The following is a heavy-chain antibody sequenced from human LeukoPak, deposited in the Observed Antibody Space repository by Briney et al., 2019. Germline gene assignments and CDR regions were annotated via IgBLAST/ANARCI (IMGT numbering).Heavy chain of an antibody. CDR3: ASRKLGNDY. D-gene: IGHD7-27*01. CDR1: GYSISSGYY. CDR2: IYHSGST. Sequence: PSETLSLTCTVSGYSISSGYYWGWIRPPPVKGLEWIGSIYHSGSTYYNPSLKSRVTISVDTSKNQFSLKLSSVTAADTAVYYCASRKLGNDYWGQGTLVTVSS. J-gene: IGHJ4*02. V-gene: IGHV4-38-2*02.